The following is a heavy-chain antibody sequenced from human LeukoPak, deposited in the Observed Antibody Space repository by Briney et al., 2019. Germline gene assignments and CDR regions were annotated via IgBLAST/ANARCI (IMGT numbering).Heavy chain of an antibody. CDR3: ARGLRVGATGR. Sequence: SETLSLTCIVSGDSISTYYWSWVRQPPGKGLEWIGYVSYSGGTNYNPSLKSRLTISVDTSKNQFSMKLSSVTAADTAVYYCARGLRVGATGRWGQGTLVIVSP. J-gene: IGHJ4*02. CDR2: VSYSGGT. D-gene: IGHD1-26*01. CDR1: GDSISTYY. V-gene: IGHV4-59*01.